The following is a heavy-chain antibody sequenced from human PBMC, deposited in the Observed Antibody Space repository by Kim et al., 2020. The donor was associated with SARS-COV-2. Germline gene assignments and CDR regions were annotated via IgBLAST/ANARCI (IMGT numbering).Heavy chain of an antibody. CDR2: T. J-gene: IGHJ5*02. CDR3: ARQTVAIWFDP. V-gene: IGHV4-59*08. D-gene: IGHD2-15*01. Sequence: TSVTPSLKGRVTLSVDTSKNPCSLKPNSVTAADTAVYYCARQTVAIWFDPWGQGTLVTVSS.